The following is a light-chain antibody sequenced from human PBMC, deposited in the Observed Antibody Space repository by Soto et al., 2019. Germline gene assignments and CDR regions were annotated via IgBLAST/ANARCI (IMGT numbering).Light chain of an antibody. CDR2: AAS. J-gene: IGKJ1*01. V-gene: IGKV1-12*01. Sequence: DIQMTQSPSSVSASVGDTVTITCLASQDIGSWLAWFQQKPGRAPKLLIYAASSLQSGVPSRFSGSGSGADFTLTISSLQPEDFAVYYCQQYSNWPQWTFGQGTKVDIK. CDR1: QDIGSW. CDR3: QQYSNWPQWT.